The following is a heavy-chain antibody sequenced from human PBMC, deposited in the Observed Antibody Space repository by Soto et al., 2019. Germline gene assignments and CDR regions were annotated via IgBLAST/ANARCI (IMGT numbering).Heavy chain of an antibody. CDR3: AKGPEPGIAAAGAVFDY. CDR1: GFTFSSYA. CDR2: ISGSGGST. Sequence: GGSLRLSCAASGFTFSSYAMSWVRQAPGKGLEWVSAISGSGGSTYYADSVKGRFTISRDNSKNTLYLQMNSLRAEDTALYYCAKGPEPGIAAAGAVFDYWGQGTLVTVSS. J-gene: IGHJ4*02. V-gene: IGHV3-23*01. D-gene: IGHD6-13*01.